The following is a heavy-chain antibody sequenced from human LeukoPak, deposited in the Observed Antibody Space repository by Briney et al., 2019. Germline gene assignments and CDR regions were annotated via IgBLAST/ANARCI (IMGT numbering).Heavy chain of an antibody. CDR3: ARDRKHGYSYDPVPDFDY. V-gene: IGHV3-21*01. CDR2: ISSSSSYI. CDR1: GFTFSSYS. Sequence: GGSLRLSCAASGFTFSSYSMNWVRQAPGKGLEWVSSISSSSSYIYYADSVKGRFTISRDNAKNSLYLQMNSLRAEDTAVYYCARDRKHGYSYDPVPDFDYWGQGTLVTVSS. J-gene: IGHJ4*02. D-gene: IGHD5-18*01.